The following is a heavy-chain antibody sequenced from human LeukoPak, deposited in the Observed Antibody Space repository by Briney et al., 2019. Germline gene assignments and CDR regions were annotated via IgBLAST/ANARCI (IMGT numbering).Heavy chain of an antibody. CDR3: AKAMEYCSGGTCYSFPD. Sequence: PGGSLRLSCAASGFTFSTYGMHWVRQAPGKGLEWVAVIWYDGSNKFYADSVKGRFAISRDNSKNTLYLQMNSLKIEDTAVYYCAKAMEYCSGGTCYSFPDWGQGTLVTVSS. D-gene: IGHD2-15*01. CDR2: IWYDGSNK. V-gene: IGHV3-30*02. CDR1: GFTFSTYG. J-gene: IGHJ4*02.